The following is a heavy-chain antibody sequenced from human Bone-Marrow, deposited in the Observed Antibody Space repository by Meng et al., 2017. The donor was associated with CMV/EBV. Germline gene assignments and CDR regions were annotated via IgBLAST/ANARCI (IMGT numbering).Heavy chain of an antibody. V-gene: IGHV3-21*01. CDR3: ARDYDFWSGYYTGIFRYYYGMDV. J-gene: IGHJ6*02. CDR2: ISSSSSYI. CDR1: GFTFSSYS. D-gene: IGHD3-3*01. Sequence: LSLTCAASGFTFSSYSMNWVRQAPGKGLEWVSSISSSSSYIYYADSVKGRFTISRDNAKNSLYLQMNSLRAEDTAVYYCARDYDFWSGYYTGIFRYYYGMDVWGQGTTVTVSS.